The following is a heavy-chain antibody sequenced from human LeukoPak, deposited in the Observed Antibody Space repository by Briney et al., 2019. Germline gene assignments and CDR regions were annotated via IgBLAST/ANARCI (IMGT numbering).Heavy chain of an antibody. D-gene: IGHD6-13*01. CDR2: IYSGGST. CDR1: GFTVSSNY. J-gene: IGHJ4*02. Sequence: GGSLRLSCAASGFTVSSNYMSWVRQAPGKGLEWVSVIYSGGSTYYADSVKGRFTISRDNSKNTLYLQMNSLRAEDTVVYYCARDEAAAGTTYPDYWGQGTLVTVSS. CDR3: ARDEAAAGTTYPDY. V-gene: IGHV3-53*01.